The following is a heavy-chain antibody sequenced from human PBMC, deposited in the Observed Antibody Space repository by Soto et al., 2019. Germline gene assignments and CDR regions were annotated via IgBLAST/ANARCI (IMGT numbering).Heavy chain of an antibody. CDR1: GGTLSDHG. J-gene: IGHJ3*02. CDR3: ARGVYGSGNYYTGPSGFDI. D-gene: IGHD3-10*01. V-gene: IGHV1-69*06. Sequence: QVQLEQSGAEVKKPGSSVKISCKASGGTLSDHGVSWLRQAPGQGLEWVGGTIPSFNTAKYAPKFQGRVTIAADKSTTIAYVELSSLRSDDTVCYYCARGVYGSGNYYTGPSGFDIWGQGTLVIVSS. CDR2: TIPSFNTA.